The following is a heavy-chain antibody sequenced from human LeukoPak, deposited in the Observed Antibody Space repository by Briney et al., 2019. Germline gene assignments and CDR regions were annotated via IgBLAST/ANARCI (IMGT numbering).Heavy chain of an antibody. CDR1: GYTFTSYG. V-gene: IGHV1-18*01. J-gene: IGHJ5*02. CDR2: ISAYNGNT. D-gene: IGHD2-2*01. Sequence: ALVKVSCKASGYTFTSYGISWVRQAPGQGLEWMGWISAYNGNTNYAQKLQGRVTMTTDTSTSTAYMELRSLRSDDTAVYYCARIPDVVVPAAAFDPWGQGTLVTVSS. CDR3: ARIPDVVVPAAAFDP.